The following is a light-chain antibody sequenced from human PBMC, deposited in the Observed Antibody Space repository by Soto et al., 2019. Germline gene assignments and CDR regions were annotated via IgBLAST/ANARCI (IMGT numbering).Light chain of an antibody. V-gene: IGKV1-5*03. CDR2: KAS. CDR1: QSISAW. CDR3: QQYQSFFNYT. Sequence: DIQMTQSPSTLSASVGDRVTITCRASQSISAWLAWYQQKPGKAPKLLIYKASTLDSGVPSRFSGSGSGTEFTLTISSLQPDDFSTYYFQQYQSFFNYTFGHGTKLEIK. J-gene: IGKJ2*01.